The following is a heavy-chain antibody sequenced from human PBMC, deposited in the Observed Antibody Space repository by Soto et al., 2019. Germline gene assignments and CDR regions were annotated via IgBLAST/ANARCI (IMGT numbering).Heavy chain of an antibody. D-gene: IGHD3-10*01. V-gene: IGHV3-23*01. CDR3: AKDRHYGSGTYSDSYLDY. CDR1: GFTFNSYA. CDR2: ISGSGGTT. J-gene: IGHJ4*02. Sequence: EVQLLESGGGLVQPGGYLRLSCGGSGFTFNSYAMTWIRQDPVKGLEWVSAISGSGGTTYYANSVKGRFTISRDQSKDTLYLQMNSIRDEDTAIYYCAKDRHYGSGTYSDSYLDYWGQGTLVTVSS.